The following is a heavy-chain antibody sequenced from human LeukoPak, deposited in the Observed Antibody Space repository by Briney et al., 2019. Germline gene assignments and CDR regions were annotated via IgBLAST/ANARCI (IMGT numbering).Heavy chain of an antibody. Sequence: GRSLRLSCAASGFTFSSYAKHWVRQAPGKGLEWVAVISYDGSNKYYADSVKGRFTISRDNSKNTLYLQMNSLRAEDTAVYYCARGLGDYGDYVVDYWGQGTLVTVSS. V-gene: IGHV3-30-3*01. CDR1: GFTFSSYA. CDR3: ARGLGDYGDYVVDY. J-gene: IGHJ4*02. CDR2: ISYDGSNK. D-gene: IGHD4-17*01.